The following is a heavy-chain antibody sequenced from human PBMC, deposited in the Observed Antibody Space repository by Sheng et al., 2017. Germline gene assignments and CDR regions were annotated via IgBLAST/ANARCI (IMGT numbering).Heavy chain of an antibody. CDR2: ISGSGGST. J-gene: IGHJ4*02. CDR1: GFTFSSYG. CDR3: AKDKEIFGVVPYFDY. V-gene: IGHV3-23*04. D-gene: IGHD3-3*01. Sequence: EVQLVESGGGLVQPGGTLRLSCAASGFTFSSYGMSWVRQAPGKGLEWVSAISGSGGSTYYADSVKGRFTISRDNSKNTLYLQMNSLRAEDTAVYYCAKDKEIFGVVPYFDYWGQGTLVTVSS.